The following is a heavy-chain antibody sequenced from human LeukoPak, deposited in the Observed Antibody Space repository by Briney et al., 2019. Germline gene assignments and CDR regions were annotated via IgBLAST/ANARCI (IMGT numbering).Heavy chain of an antibody. Sequence: GGSLRLSCAASGFTFYNYAMSWVRQAPVKGLEWVSAISGSGGSTYYADSVKGRFTISRDNSKNTLYLQMNSLRAEDTAVYYCAKDWWDRGITTAFDIWGQGTMVTVSS. CDR3: AKDWWDRGITTAFDI. D-gene: IGHD1-26*01. CDR2: ISGSGGST. J-gene: IGHJ3*02. V-gene: IGHV3-23*01. CDR1: GFTFYNYA.